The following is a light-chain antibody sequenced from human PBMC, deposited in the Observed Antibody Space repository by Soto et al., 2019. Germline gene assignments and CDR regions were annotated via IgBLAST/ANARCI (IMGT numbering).Light chain of an antibody. V-gene: IGLV4-69*02. J-gene: IGLJ2*01. Sequence: QLVLTQSPSASASLGASVKLTCTLDSGHSSYAIAWHQKQPEKGPRFLMKINSDGSHSKGDGIPDRFSGSSSGAERYLTISSLQSEDEADYYCQTWGTAVPYVVFGGGTKLTVL. CDR2: INSDGSH. CDR1: SGHSSYA. CDR3: QTWGTAVPYVV.